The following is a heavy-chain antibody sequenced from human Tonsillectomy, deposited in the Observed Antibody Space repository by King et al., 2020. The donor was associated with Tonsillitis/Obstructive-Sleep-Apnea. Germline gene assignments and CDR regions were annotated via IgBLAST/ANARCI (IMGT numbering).Heavy chain of an antibody. Sequence: VQLQESGPGLVKPSETLSLTCTVSGGSISSSYWSWIRQPPGKGLEWIGYIYYSGSTSYNPSLKSRVTMLVDTSKNQFSLKLSSVTAADTAVYYCARSWLQYSSSSYYFDYWGQGSLVTVSS. V-gene: IGHV4-59*08. CDR3: ARSWLQYSSSSYYFDY. CDR2: IYYSGST. D-gene: IGHD6-6*01. CDR1: GGSISSSY. J-gene: IGHJ4*02.